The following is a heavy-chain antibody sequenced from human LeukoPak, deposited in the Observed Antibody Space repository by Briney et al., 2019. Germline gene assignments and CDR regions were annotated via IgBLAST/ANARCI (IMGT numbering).Heavy chain of an antibody. D-gene: IGHD6-19*01. CDR1: GFTFDDYT. Sequence: PGGSLRLSCAASGFTFDDYTMHWVRQAPGKGLEWVSLISWDGGSTYYADSVKGRFTISRDNSKNSLYLQMNSLRTEDTALYYCAKASSGEGWFDPWGQGTLATVSS. J-gene: IGHJ5*02. CDR3: AKASSGEGWFDP. V-gene: IGHV3-43*01. CDR2: ISWDGGST.